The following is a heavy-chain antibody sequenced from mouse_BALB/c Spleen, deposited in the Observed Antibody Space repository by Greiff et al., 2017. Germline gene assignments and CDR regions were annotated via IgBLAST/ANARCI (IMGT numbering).Heavy chain of an antibody. Sequence: VKLQESGPGLVAPSQSLSITCTVSGFSLTSYGVHWVRQPPGKGLEWLGVIWAGGSTNYNSALMSRLSISKDNSKSQVFLKMNSLQTDDTAMYYCARGRGNYYYAIDYWGQGTSVTVSS. CDR2: IWAGGST. CDR1: GFSLTSYG. V-gene: IGHV2-9*02. J-gene: IGHJ4*01. D-gene: IGHD2-1*01. CDR3: ARGRGNYYYAIDY.